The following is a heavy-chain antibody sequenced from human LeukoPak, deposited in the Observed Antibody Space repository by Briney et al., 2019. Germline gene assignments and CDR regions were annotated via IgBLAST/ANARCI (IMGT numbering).Heavy chain of an antibody. CDR3: AREAGGGAFLDY. D-gene: IGHD2-15*01. CDR2: IYSGGST. CDR1: GFTVSSNY. Sequence: GGSLRLSCAASGFTVSSNYMSWVRQALGKGLEWASVIYSGGSTYYADSVKGRFTISRDNSKNTLYLQMNSLRAEDTAVYYCAREAGGGAFLDYWGQGTLVTVSS. V-gene: IGHV3-66*01. J-gene: IGHJ4*02.